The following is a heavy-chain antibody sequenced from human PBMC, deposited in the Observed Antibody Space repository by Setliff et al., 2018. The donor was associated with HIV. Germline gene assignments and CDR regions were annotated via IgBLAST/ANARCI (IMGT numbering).Heavy chain of an antibody. CDR2: IYYSGST. Sequence: KTSETLSLTCTVSGGSISSYYWSWIRQPPGKGLEWIGYIYYSGSTNYNPSLKSRVTISVDTSKNQFSLKLSSVTAADTAVYYCARGRRSTSSYFDYWGQGTLVTVSS. D-gene: IGHD2-2*01. CDR1: GGSISSYY. V-gene: IGHV4-59*01. CDR3: ARGRRSTSSYFDY. J-gene: IGHJ4*02.